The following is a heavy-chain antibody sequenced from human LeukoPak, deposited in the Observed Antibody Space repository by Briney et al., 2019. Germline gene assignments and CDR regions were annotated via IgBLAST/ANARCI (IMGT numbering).Heavy chain of an antibody. D-gene: IGHD1-26*01. J-gene: IGHJ5*02. CDR2: IYYSGST. CDR3: ATVAGATGGFDP. V-gene: IGHV4-30-4*08. Sequence: PSQTLSLTCTVSGGSISSGYYYWRWIRQPPGKGLEWIGYIYYSGSTYYNPSLKSRFTLSVDTSKNQFSLKLSTVTAADTAVYYCATVAGATGGFDPWGQGTLVTVSS. CDR1: GGSISSGYYY.